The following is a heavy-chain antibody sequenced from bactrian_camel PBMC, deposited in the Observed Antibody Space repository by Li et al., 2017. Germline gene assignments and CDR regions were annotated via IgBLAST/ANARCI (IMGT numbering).Heavy chain of an antibody. Sequence: VQLVESGGGSAQAGGSLVLSCEASAYAYSGSCMGWVRQAAGKEREVVATQGYDGRTTYRGSVKGRFTVSRDNAKNTLYLQMDSLQTEDTAVYYCAEGMAGTFREKGQGTQVTVS. J-gene: IGHJ4*01. V-gene: IGHV3S67*01. CDR1: AYAYSGSC. D-gene: IGHD6*01. CDR2: QGYDGRT.